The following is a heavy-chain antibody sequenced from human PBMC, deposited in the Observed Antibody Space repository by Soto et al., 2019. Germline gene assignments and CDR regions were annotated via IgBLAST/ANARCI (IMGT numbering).Heavy chain of an antibody. V-gene: IGHV4-34*01. CDR3: ARVRAVVVINYYYLDMDV. Sequence: PSETLFLACAVYDGSFSGYSWSWIRQPPGKGLEWIGEINHSGSTDYNPSLKSRVTISVDTSENQLSLKLSSVTAADTAVYYCARVRAVVVINYYYLDMDVWGQGTTIT. D-gene: IGHD3-22*01. CDR2: INHSGST. CDR1: DGSFSGYS. J-gene: IGHJ6*02.